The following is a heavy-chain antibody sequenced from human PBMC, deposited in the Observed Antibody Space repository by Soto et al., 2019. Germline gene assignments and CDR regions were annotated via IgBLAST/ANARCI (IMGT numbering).Heavy chain of an antibody. J-gene: IGHJ6*02. CDR2: ISYDGSNK. CDR3: ARGNQDQYYYYGMDV. CDR1: GFTFSSYA. V-gene: IGHV3-30-3*01. Sequence: GGSLRLSCAASGFTFSSYAMHWVRQAPSKRMEWEAVISYDGSNKYYADSVKGRFTISRDNSKNTLYLQMNSLRAEDTVVYYCARGNQDQYYYYGMDVWGQGTTVTVSS.